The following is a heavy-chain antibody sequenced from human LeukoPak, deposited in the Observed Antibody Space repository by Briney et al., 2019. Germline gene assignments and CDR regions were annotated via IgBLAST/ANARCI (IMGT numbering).Heavy chain of an antibody. Sequence: GGSLRLSCAASGFTFSSYAMSWVRQAPGKGLEWVSAISGSGGSTYYADSVKGRFTISRDNSKNTLYLQMNSLRAEDTAVYYCAKDRAAAGLLSGMDVWGQGTTVTVSS. D-gene: IGHD6-13*01. CDR1: GFTFSSYA. CDR3: AKDRAAAGLLSGMDV. CDR2: ISGSGGST. J-gene: IGHJ6*02. V-gene: IGHV3-23*01.